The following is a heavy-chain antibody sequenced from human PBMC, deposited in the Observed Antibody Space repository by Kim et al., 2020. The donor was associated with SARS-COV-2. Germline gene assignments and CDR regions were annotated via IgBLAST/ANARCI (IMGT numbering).Heavy chain of an antibody. J-gene: IGHJ4*02. D-gene: IGHD3-3*01. CDR3: ASSTIFGVVEDY. CDR2: INHSGST. Sequence: SETLSLTCAVYGGSFSGYYWSWIRQPPGKGLEWIGEINHSGSTNYNPSLKSRVTISVDTSKNQFSLKLSSVTAADTAVYYCASSTIFGVVEDYWGQGTLVTVSS. V-gene: IGHV4-34*01. CDR1: GGSFSGYY.